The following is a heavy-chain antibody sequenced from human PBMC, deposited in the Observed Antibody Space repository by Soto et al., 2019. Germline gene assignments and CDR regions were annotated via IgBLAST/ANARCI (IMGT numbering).Heavy chain of an antibody. J-gene: IGHJ1*01. Sequence: PGGSLRLSCAASGFTFSDYYMSWIRQAPGKGLEWVSYISSSSSYTNYADSVKGRFTISRDNAKNSLYLQMNSLRAEDTAVYYCFNKTAPPEIYTLSLPAALPTSVQ. CDR3: FNKTAPPEIYTLSLPAALPTSVQ. CDR2: ISSSSSYT. D-gene: IGHD4-4*01. V-gene: IGHV3-11*03. CDR1: GFTFSDYY.